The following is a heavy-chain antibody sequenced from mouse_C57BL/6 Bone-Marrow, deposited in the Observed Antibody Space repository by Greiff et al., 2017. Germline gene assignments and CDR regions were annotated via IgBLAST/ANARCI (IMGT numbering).Heavy chain of an antibody. CDR1: GFNIKDDY. J-gene: IGHJ3*01. CDR3: TTPYDYGGGLFAY. V-gene: IGHV14-4*01. Sequence: EVQLQESGAELVRPGASVKLSCTASGFNIKDDYMHWVKQRPEQGLEWIGWIDPENGDTEYASKFQGKATITTDTSSNTAYLQLSSLASEDTAVYYCTTPYDYGGGLFAYWGQGTLVTVSA. D-gene: IGHD2-4*01. CDR2: IDPENGDT.